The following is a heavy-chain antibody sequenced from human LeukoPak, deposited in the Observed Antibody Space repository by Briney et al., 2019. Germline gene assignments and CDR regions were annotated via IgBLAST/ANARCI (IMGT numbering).Heavy chain of an antibody. Sequence: ASVKVSCKSSGYTFTSYYMHWVRQGPGQGLEWMGIINPSGGSTSYAQKFQGRVTMTRDTSTNTVYMELSSLRSEDTAVFYCVKGASSIAALNPFWYFDLWGRGTLVTVSS. CDR2: INPSGGST. D-gene: IGHD6-6*01. CDR3: VKGASSIAALNPFWYFDL. CDR1: GYTFTSYY. J-gene: IGHJ2*01. V-gene: IGHV1-46*01.